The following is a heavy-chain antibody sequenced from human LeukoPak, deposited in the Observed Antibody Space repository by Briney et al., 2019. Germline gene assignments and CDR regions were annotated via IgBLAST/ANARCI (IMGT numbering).Heavy chain of an antibody. V-gene: IGHV4-34*01. CDR1: GGSFSGYY. Sequence: SETLSLTCAVYGGSFSGYYWSWIRQPPGKGLEWIGEINHSGSTNYNPSLKSRVTISVDTSKHQFSLKLSSVTAADTAVYYCARARPGDIVVVPAAIGMDVWGKGTTVTVSS. D-gene: IGHD2-2*01. J-gene: IGHJ6*04. CDR2: INHSGST. CDR3: ARARPGDIVVVPAAIGMDV.